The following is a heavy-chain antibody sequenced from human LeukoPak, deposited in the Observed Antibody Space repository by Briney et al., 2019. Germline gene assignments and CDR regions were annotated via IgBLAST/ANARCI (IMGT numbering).Heavy chain of an antibody. CDR1: GDSISSSNYY. V-gene: IGHV4-39*01. J-gene: IGHJ4*02. CDR3: AGLYASGTYYGY. CDR2: IYYSGST. D-gene: IGHD3-10*01. Sequence: SETLSLTCTVSGDSISSSNYYWGWIRQPPGKGLEWIGNIYYSGSTYYNPSLKSRVTISVDTSKNQFSLKLSSVTAADTAVYYCAGLYASGTYYGYWGQGTLVTVSS.